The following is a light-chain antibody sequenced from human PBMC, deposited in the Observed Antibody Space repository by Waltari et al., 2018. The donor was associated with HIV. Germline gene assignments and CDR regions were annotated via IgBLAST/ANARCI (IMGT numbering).Light chain of an antibody. Sequence: QSALTQPASVSGSPGQSITISCTGISSDVGGYNPVSWYQHHPGKAPKFLISEVINRHLGVSIRVPPAKSVYTSSLTIPALQPEDEADYYCTSHTSGSTLVMFGGGTKLTVL. CDR3: TSHTSGSTLVM. CDR1: SSDVGGYNP. V-gene: IGLV2-14*01. J-gene: IGLJ3*02. CDR2: EVI.